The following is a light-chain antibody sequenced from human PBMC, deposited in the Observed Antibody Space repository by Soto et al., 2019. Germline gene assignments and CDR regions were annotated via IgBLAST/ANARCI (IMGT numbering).Light chain of an antibody. V-gene: IGKV1-17*01. CDR2: AAS. J-gene: IGKJ1*01. Sequence: DIQMTQSPCSLSASVGDRVNITCRSSQDIRNDVGWYQQKPGKAPNRLIYAASSLQSGVPSRFSGSGSGTECTLTISSLQPEDFATHYCLYHNSFPRTSRQGTKVEIK. CDR1: QDIRND. CDR3: LYHNSFPRT.